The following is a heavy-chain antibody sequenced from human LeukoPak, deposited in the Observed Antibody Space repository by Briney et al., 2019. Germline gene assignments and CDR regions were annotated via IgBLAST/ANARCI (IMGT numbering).Heavy chain of an antibody. CDR1: GLTFSNAW. Sequence: GGSLRLSCAVSGLTFSNAWMSWVRQAPGKELEWVGRILSKIGGETREYAASVKGRFIISRDDSRDTVYLQMNSLRAEDTAVYYCASSMIVAGPLGWGQGTLVTVSS. V-gene: IGHV3-15*01. CDR3: ASSMIVAGPLG. J-gene: IGHJ4*02. D-gene: IGHD3-22*01. CDR2: ILSKIGGETR.